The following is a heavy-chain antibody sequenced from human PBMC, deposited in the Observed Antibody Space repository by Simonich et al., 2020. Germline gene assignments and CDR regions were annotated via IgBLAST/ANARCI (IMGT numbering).Heavy chain of an antibody. V-gene: IGHV4-34*01. Sequence: QVQLQQWGAGLLKPSETLSLTCAVYGGSFSGYYWSWIRQPPGKGLEWIGEINHSGSTKHHPSLKSRVTISVDTSQNQFSLKLSSVTAADTAVYYCARGKGWKNAFDIWGQGTMVTVSS. CDR2: INHSGST. CDR1: GGSFSGYY. J-gene: IGHJ3*02. D-gene: IGHD1-1*01. CDR3: ARGKGWKNAFDI.